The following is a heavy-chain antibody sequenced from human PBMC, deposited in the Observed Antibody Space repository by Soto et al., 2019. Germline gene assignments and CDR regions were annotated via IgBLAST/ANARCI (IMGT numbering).Heavy chain of an antibody. CDR1: GYSVSSGYY. CDR3: ARDLSSASENWYDP. V-gene: IGHV4-38-2*02. J-gene: IGHJ5*02. Sequence: SETLSLTCAVSGYSVSSGYYWAWIRQPPGKGLEWIGCMYHSGNTYHNPSLKSRGNISVDTSKNQSSLKLSCVTAADTALYYCARDLSSASENWYDPWGQGILVTVSS. D-gene: IGHD6-6*01. CDR2: MYHSGNT.